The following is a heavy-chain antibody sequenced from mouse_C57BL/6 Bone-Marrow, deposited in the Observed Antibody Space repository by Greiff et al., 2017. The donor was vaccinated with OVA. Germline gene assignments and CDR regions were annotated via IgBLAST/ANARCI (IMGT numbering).Heavy chain of an antibody. Sequence: VQLQQSGPVLVKPGASVKMSCKASGYTFTDYYMNWVKQSHGKSLEWIGVINPYNGGTSYNQKFKGKATLTVDKSSSTAYMELNSLTSEDSAVYVCARGITTVVDDFDVWGTGTTVTVSS. CDR1: GYTFTDYY. D-gene: IGHD1-1*01. J-gene: IGHJ1*03. CDR3: ARGITTVVDDFDV. V-gene: IGHV1-19*01. CDR2: INPYNGGT.